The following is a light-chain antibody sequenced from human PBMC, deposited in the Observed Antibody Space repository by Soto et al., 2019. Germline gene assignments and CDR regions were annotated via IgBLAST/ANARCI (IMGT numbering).Light chain of an antibody. V-gene: IGKV1-5*01. Sequence: DVQMTQSPSTLSASVVDRFTITCRASQSIGSWLAWYQQKPGKAPNLLIYAASSLQSGVPSRFSGSGSGTEFTLTISSLQPEDFATYYCQQLNSYPLTFGPGTKVDIK. J-gene: IGKJ3*01. CDR1: QSIGSW. CDR2: AAS. CDR3: QQLNSYPLT.